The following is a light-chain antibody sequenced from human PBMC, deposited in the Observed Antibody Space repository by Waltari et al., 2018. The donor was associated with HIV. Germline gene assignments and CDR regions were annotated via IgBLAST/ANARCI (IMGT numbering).Light chain of an antibody. Sequence: QSVLTQPPSASRTPGQRVTISCSGSSSNIGNDNLYWYQQLPGPTPKLLIYKNIQRPSGVPDRFAGSKSGTSAYLAISGLRSEDEAYYYCVGWDASLSAYVFGAGTKVTVL. J-gene: IGLJ1*01. CDR1: SSNIGNDN. CDR2: KNI. CDR3: VGWDASLSAYV. V-gene: IGLV1-47*01.